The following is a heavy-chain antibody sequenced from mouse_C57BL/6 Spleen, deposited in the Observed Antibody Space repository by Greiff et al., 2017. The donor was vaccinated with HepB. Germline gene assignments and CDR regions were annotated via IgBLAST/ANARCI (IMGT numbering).Heavy chain of an antibody. D-gene: IGHD1-1*01. J-gene: IGHJ3*01. Sequence: EVKVVESGGGLVQPKGSLKLSCAASGFSFNTYAMNWVRQAPGKGLEWVARIRSKSNNYATYYADSVKDRFTISRDDSESMLYLQMNNLKTEDTAMYYCVRHEGGSSLWFAYWGQGTLVTVSA. CDR1: GFSFNTYA. CDR2: IRSKSNNYAT. CDR3: VRHEGGSSLWFAY. V-gene: IGHV10-1*01.